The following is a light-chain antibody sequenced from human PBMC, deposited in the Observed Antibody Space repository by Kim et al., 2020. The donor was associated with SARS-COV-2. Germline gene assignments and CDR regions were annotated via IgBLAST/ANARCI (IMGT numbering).Light chain of an antibody. CDR3: SAWDDSLNGVI. CDR2: SND. Sequence: QRVTISSSGRTSNIGTNSVNWYQQLPGTAPKLLIYSNDHRPSGVPDRFSGSKSGTSASLAISGLQSEDEADYYCSAWDDSLNGVIFGGGTQLTVL. V-gene: IGLV1-44*01. J-gene: IGLJ2*01. CDR1: TSNIGTNS.